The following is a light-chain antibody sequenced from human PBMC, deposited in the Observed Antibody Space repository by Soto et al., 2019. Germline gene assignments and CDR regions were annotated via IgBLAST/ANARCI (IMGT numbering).Light chain of an antibody. CDR3: RQALQTPYT. CDR1: QSLRHSNGYNY. CDR2: LGS. J-gene: IGKJ2*01. V-gene: IGKV2-28*01. Sequence: DIVMTQSPLSLPVTPGEPASISCRSSQSLRHSNGYNYLNWYLQKPGQSPQLLIYLGSNRASGAPDGFSGSGSGTDFTLKISRVEAEDVGVYYCRQALQTPYTFGQGTKLEIK.